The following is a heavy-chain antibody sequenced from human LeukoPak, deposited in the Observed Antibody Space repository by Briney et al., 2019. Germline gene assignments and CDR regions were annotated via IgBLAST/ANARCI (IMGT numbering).Heavy chain of an antibody. CDR2: TSYREGT. J-gene: IGHJ4*02. V-gene: IGHV4-31*03. CDR3: ATADWESFYFDS. CDR1: GGSGSRGGYY. Sequence: SETLSFTCTVSGGSGSRGGYYWNWIRQHPGKGLEWIGFTSYREGTYYNPSLMSRITISVDRSQNQFSLKMRDVTAADTAVYFCATADWESFYFDSWGQGVLVAVSS. D-gene: IGHD1-26*01.